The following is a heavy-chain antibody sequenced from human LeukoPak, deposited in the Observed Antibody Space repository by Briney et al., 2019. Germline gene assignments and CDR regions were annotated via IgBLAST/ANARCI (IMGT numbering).Heavy chain of an antibody. CDR1: GFTFSSYA. Sequence: GGSLRLSCAAPGFTFSSYAMSWVRQAPGKGLEWVSAISGSGGSTYYADSVKGRFTISRDNSKNTLYLQMNSLRAEDTAVYYCAKRGSYYDSSGFEAYYFDYWGQGTLVTVSS. V-gene: IGHV3-23*01. CDR2: ISGSGGST. CDR3: AKRGSYYDSSGFEAYYFDY. J-gene: IGHJ4*02. D-gene: IGHD3-22*01.